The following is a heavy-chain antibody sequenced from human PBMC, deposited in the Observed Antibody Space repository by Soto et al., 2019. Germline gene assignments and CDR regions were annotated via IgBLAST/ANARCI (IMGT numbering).Heavy chain of an antibody. CDR1: GFNFGASW. J-gene: IGHJ4*02. CDR3: ARDHFYGASDY. Sequence: EVQLMESGGGLVQPGGSLRLSCAASGFNFGASWMAWVRQAPGKGLEWVADIKQDGSEKNYVDSVKGRVTISRDDAKNSLYLLKNSPRAEDTAVYYCARDHFYGASDYWGLGTLVTVSS. CDR2: IKQDGSEK. V-gene: IGHV3-7*01. D-gene: IGHD3-10*01.